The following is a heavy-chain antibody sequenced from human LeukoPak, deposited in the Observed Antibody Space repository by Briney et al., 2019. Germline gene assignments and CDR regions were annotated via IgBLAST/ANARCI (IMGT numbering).Heavy chain of an antibody. CDR1: GGSFSGYY. V-gene: IGHV4-34*01. D-gene: IGHD3-16*02. Sequence: SETLSLTCAVYGGSFSGYYWSWIRQPPGKGLEWIGEINHSGSTNYNPSLKSRVTISVDTSKNQFSLKLSSVTAADTAVYYCARRYYDYVWGSYRPYYFDYWGQGTLVTVSS. J-gene: IGHJ4*02. CDR3: ARRYYDYVWGSYRPYYFDY. CDR2: INHSGST.